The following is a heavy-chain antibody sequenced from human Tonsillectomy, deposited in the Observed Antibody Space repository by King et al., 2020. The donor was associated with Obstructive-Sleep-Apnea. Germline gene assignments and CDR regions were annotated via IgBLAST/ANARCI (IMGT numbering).Heavy chain of an antibody. V-gene: IGHV3-23*04. D-gene: IGHD2-2*03. J-gene: IGHJ4*02. CDR3: SKSMNTNMDMMWDY. CDR1: GFTFTTYA. CDR2: IDNFGGTT. Sequence: VQLVESGGDLVQPGGSLRLSCAASGFTFTTYAMSWLRQAPGRGLEGVSTIDNFGGTTYYADSVKGRFTISRDDSKHTLFLQMNSLRAEDTAVYYCSKSMNTNMDMMWDYWGQGTLVTVSS.